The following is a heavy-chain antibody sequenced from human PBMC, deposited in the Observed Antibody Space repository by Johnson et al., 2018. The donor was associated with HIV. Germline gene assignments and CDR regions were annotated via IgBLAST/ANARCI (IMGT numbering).Heavy chain of an antibody. CDR1: GFTFSGSA. CDR2: INWNGGST. V-gene: IGHV3-NL1*01. J-gene: IGHJ3*02. CDR3: ARDKGIAARHDAFDI. Sequence: QVQLVESGGGVVQPGTSLKLSCAASGFTFSGSAIHWVRQVPGKGLEWVSGINWNGGSTYYADSVKGRFTISRDNAKNSVYLQMNSLRAEDTAVYYCARDKGIAARHDAFDIWGQGTMVTVSS. D-gene: IGHD6-6*01.